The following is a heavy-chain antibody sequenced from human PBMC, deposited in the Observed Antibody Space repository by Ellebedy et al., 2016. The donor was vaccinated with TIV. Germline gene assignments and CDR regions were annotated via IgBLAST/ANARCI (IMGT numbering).Heavy chain of an antibody. CDR3: ARDPIQSGVVAATGYYGMDV. CDR1: GFTVSSNY. Sequence: GESLKISCAASGFTVSSNYMSWVRQAPGKGLEWVSVIYSGGSTYYADSMKGRFTISRDNSKNTLYLQMNSLRAEDTAVYYCARDPIQSGVVAATGYYGMDVWGQGTTVTVSS. J-gene: IGHJ6*02. CDR2: IYSGGST. D-gene: IGHD2-15*01. V-gene: IGHV3-66*01.